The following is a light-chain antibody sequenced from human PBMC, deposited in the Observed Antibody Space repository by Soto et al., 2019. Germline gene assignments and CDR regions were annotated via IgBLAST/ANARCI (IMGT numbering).Light chain of an antibody. J-gene: IGLJ3*02. V-gene: IGLV2-11*01. Sequence: QSALTQPHSVSGSPGQSVTISCTGTSTNVGGYKYVSWYQQHPGGAPKLMIYDVSKRPSGVPDRFSGSKSGNTASLTISGLQAEDEAHYYCCSYAGSHTWVFGGGTKLTVL. CDR2: DVS. CDR3: CSYAGSHTWV. CDR1: STNVGGYKY.